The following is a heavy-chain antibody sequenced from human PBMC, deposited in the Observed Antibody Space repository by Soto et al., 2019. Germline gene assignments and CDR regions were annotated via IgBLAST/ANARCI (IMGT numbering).Heavy chain of an antibody. D-gene: IGHD2-2*01. V-gene: IGHV4-4*02. CDR3: ANTRGLGLMDA. CDR1: GVSISSRNR. CDR2: VSHSGST. J-gene: IGHJ6*03. Sequence: QVHLLESGPGLVEPSGTLSLTCTVSGVSISSRNRWSWVRQSPGKGLEWIGEVSHSGSTNSNPSLKGRVSISLDKSNNQFSLNFESMTAAYAAVYFCANTRGLGLMDAWGKGTTVVVSS.